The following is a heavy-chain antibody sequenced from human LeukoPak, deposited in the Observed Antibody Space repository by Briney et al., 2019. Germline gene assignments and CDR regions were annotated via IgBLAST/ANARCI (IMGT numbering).Heavy chain of an antibody. CDR3: TRYGDSSGYYYAYNWFDP. V-gene: IGHV3-49*04. J-gene: IGHJ5*02. CDR1: GFTFSSYW. Sequence: GGSLRLSCAASGFTFSSYWMSWVRQAPGKGLEWVGFIRSKAYGGTTEYAASVKGRFTISRDDSKSIAYLQMNSLKTEDTAVYYCTRYGDSSGYYYAYNWFDPWGQGTLVTVSS. CDR2: IRSKAYGGTT. D-gene: IGHD3-22*01.